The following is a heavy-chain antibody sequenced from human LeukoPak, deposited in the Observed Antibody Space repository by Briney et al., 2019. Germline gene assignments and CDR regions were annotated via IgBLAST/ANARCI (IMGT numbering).Heavy chain of an antibody. CDR1: GYTFTSYG. D-gene: IGHD6-13*01. CDR3: ARTYSSYSSSSEFDY. J-gene: IGHJ4*02. V-gene: IGHV1-18*01. Sequence: GASVKVSCKASGYTFTSYGISWVRQAPGQGLEWMGWISASNGNRNYAQNLQGRVTMTTDTSTSTAYMELRSLRSDDTAVYYCARTYSSYSSSSEFDYWGQGTLVTVSS. CDR2: ISASNGNR.